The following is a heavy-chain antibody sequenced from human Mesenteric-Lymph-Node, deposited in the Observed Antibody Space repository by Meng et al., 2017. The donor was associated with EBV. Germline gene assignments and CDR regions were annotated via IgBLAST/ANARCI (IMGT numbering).Heavy chain of an antibody. Sequence: QVHLGQSGAEVKKPGASVRISCKASGYTFTNYALEWVRQAPGQRLEWMGWINVGNGNTKYSQKFQGRVTISRDTSAKTAYVEVSSLRSDDTAVYYCARIRGIDSSTDYWGQGTLVTVSS. V-gene: IGHV1-3*01. CDR3: ARIRGIDSSTDY. D-gene: IGHD6-19*01. J-gene: IGHJ4*02. CDR2: INVGNGNT. CDR1: GYTFTNYA.